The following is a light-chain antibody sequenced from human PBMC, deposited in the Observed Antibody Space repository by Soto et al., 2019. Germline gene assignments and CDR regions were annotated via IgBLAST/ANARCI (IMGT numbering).Light chain of an antibody. CDR1: SSDVGGYNY. CDR2: EVS. J-gene: IGLJ2*01. CDR3: SSYTSSSTPVV. V-gene: IGLV2-14*01. Sequence: QSALTQPASVSGSPGQSITISCTGTSSDVGGYNYVSWYQQHPGEAPKLMIYEVSNRPSGVSNRFSGSKSGNTASLTISGLQPEDEADYYCSSYTSSSTPVVFGGGTKVTVL.